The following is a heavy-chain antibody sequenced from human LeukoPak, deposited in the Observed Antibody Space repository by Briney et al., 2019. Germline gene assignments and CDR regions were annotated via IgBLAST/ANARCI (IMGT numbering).Heavy chain of an antibody. D-gene: IGHD3-9*01. CDR1: GFTFSDYV. J-gene: IGHJ4*02. CDR2: ISSSGDNT. Sequence: GASLRLSCSASGFTFSDYVMHWVRQAPGKGLEHVSVISSSGDNTYYGDSVKGRFAISRDNSKNTLYLQMSILRAEDTALYYCVKGYFDWLTPLDYWGQGTLVTVSS. V-gene: IGHV3-64D*09. CDR3: VKGYFDWLTPLDY.